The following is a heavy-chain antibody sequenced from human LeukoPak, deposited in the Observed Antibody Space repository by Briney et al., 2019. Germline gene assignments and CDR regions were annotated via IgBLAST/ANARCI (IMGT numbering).Heavy chain of an antibody. V-gene: IGHV4-31*03. Sequence: SQTLSLTCTVSGGSISSGGYYWSWIRQHPGKGLEWIGYIYYSGSTYYNPSLKSRVTISVDTSKNQFSLKLSSVTAADTAAYYCAREVNYGDYLNWFDPWGQGTLVTVSS. CDR3: AREVNYGDYLNWFDP. D-gene: IGHD4-17*01. CDR2: IYYSGST. J-gene: IGHJ5*02. CDR1: GGSISSGGYY.